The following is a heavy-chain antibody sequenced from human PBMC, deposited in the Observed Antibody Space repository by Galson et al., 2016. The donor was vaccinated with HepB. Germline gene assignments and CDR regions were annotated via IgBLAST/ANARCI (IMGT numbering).Heavy chain of an antibody. D-gene: IGHD3/OR15-3a*01. V-gene: IGHV3-9*01. CDR2: ISWNSGAI. CDR1: GFTLDNYA. Sequence: SLRLSCAASGFTLDNYAMHWVRQAPGKGLEWVSGISWNSGAIGYADSVKGRFTVSRDNAKNSLHLQMNSLRAEDTALYYCAKDIGRGTSYYFYGMDVWGKGTTVTVSS. CDR3: AKDIGRGTSYYFYGMDV. J-gene: IGHJ6*04.